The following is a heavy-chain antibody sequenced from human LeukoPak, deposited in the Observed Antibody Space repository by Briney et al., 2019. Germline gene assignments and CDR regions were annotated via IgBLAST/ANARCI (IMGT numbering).Heavy chain of an antibody. J-gene: IGHJ4*02. V-gene: IGHV3-23*01. CDR3: AKAGPYYFDY. CDR2: IGSGGTT. D-gene: IGHD2-21*01. Sequence: PGGSLRLSCAASGFTFRSYGMSWVRQAPGVGLEWVSAIGSGGTTQYADSVKGRFTISRDNSKNTLYLQMDSLRAEDTAVYYCAKAGPYYFDYWGQGTLVTVSS. CDR1: GFTFRSYG.